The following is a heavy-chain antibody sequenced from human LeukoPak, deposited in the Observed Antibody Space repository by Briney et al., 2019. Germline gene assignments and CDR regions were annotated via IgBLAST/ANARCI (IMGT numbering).Heavy chain of an antibody. CDR2: IYYSGST. J-gene: IGHJ4*02. V-gene: IGHV4-39*01. D-gene: IGHD5-18*01. Sequence: KPSETLSLTCAVYGGSFSSYYWGWIRQPPGKGLEWIGSIYYSGSTYYNPSLKSRVTISVDTSKNQFSLKLSSVTAADTAVYYCARQVDTAINYWGQGTLVTVSS. CDR3: ARQVDTAINY. CDR1: GGSFSSYY.